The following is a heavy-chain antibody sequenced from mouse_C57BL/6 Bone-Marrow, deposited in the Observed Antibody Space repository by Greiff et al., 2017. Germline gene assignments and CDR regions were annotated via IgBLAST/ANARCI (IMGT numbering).Heavy chain of an antibody. D-gene: IGHD2-5*01. Sequence: VHLVESGAELARPGASVKMSCKASGYTFTSYTMHWVKQRPGQGLEWIGYINPSSGYTKYNQKFKDKATLTADKSSSTAYMQLSSLTSEDSAVYYCARGYSNYESYFDYWGQGTTLTVSS. V-gene: IGHV1-4*01. CDR1: GYTFTSYT. CDR3: ARGYSNYESYFDY. J-gene: IGHJ2*01. CDR2: INPSSGYT.